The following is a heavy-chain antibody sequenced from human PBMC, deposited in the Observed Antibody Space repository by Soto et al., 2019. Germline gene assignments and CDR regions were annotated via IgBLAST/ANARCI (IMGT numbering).Heavy chain of an antibody. D-gene: IGHD1-26*01. CDR2: IYYSGST. J-gene: IGHJ4*02. V-gene: IGHV4-30-4*01. Sequence: SETLSLTCTVSGGSISSGDYYWSWIRQPPGKGLEWIGYIYYSGSTYYNPSLKSRVTISVDTSKNQFSLKLSSVTAADTAVYYCARLLGELPYFDYWGQGTLVTSPQ. CDR3: ARLLGELPYFDY. CDR1: GGSISSGDYY.